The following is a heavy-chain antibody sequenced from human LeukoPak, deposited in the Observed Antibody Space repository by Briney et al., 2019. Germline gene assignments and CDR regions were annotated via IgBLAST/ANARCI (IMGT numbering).Heavy chain of an antibody. Sequence: GGSLRLSCAASGFTVSSRYMSWVRQAPGKGLEWVSVIHGDGSTYYADSVKGRFTISRDNSKNTLYLQMNSLRAEDTAVYYCARGESSDCTCIDCWGQGTLVSVSS. CDR2: IHGDGST. CDR1: GFTVSSRY. D-gene: IGHD2-21*02. V-gene: IGHV3-53*01. CDR3: ARGESSDCTCIDC. J-gene: IGHJ4*02.